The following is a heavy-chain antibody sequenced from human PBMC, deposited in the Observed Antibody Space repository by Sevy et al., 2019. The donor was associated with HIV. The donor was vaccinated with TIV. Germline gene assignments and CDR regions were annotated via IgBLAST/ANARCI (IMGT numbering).Heavy chain of an antibody. CDR2: ISGSGGST. V-gene: IGHV3-23*01. J-gene: IGHJ4*02. CDR1: GFSFSNFG. Sequence: GGSLRLSCAASGFSFSNFGMSWVRQAPGKGLEWVLAISGSGGSTFYADSVKGRFIISRDNSKNTLYLQMSSLGAEDTAVYYCAKALVRVFYGDSIFFDYWGQGTLVTVSS. D-gene: IGHD4-17*01. CDR3: AKALVRVFYGDSIFFDY.